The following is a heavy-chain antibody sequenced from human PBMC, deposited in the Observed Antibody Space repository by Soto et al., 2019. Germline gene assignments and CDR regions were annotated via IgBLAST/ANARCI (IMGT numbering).Heavy chain of an antibody. CDR1: GYSFTSYW. CDR3: ARDIVGAPNWFDP. V-gene: IGHV5-51*01. Sequence: GESLKISCKGSGYSFTSYWIAWVRQMPGKGLELMGIIYPDDSDTRYSPSFQGQVTISADKSISTAYLKLSSVTAADTAVYYCARDIVGAPNWFDPWGQGTLVTVSS. CDR2: IYPDDSDT. D-gene: IGHD1-26*01. J-gene: IGHJ5*02.